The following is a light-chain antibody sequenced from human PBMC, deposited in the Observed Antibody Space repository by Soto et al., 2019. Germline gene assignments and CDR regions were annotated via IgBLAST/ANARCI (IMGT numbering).Light chain of an antibody. Sequence: EIVMTQAPATLSVSPGERATLSFRASQSVSSNLAGYQQKPGQTPNVLIYVASTRATGIPAGFSRSGYGTEFNLTISSLQSEDFGVYYCQQYNVSPLTFGGGTKVEFK. J-gene: IGKJ4*01. CDR1: QSVSSN. CDR2: VAS. V-gene: IGKV3-15*01. CDR3: QQYNVSPLT.